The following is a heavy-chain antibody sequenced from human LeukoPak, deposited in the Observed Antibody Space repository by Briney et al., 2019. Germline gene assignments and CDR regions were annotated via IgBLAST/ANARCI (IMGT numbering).Heavy chain of an antibody. CDR1: GGSISTYY. V-gene: IGHV4-59*01. Sequence: SETLSLTCTVSGGSISTYYWSWIRQPLGKGLEWIGYIYYSGDTTYNPSLKSRVTMSVDTSKNQFSLKLTSVTAADTAVYYCARDKQPGDYWGQGALVTVSS. D-gene: IGHD5-18*01. CDR3: ARDKQPGDY. J-gene: IGHJ4*02. CDR2: IYYSGDT.